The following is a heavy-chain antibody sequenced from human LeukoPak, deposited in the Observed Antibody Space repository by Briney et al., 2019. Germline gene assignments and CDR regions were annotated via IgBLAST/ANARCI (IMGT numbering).Heavy chain of an antibody. CDR2: IRSKTYGGTT. CDR1: GFTVSSNY. Sequence: GGSLRLSCAASGFTVSSNYMSWVRQAPGKGLEWVGFIRSKTYGGTTGYAASVKGRFTISRDDSKSIAYLQMNSLKTEDTAVYYCTRGSIMITFGGVGDYWGQGTLVTVSS. CDR3: TRGSIMITFGGVGDY. J-gene: IGHJ4*02. D-gene: IGHD3-16*01. V-gene: IGHV3-49*04.